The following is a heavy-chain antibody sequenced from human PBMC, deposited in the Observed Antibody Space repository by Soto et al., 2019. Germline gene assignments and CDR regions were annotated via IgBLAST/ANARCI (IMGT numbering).Heavy chain of an antibody. J-gene: IGHJ6*02. CDR3: ARDLQTTYDDILTGYSPYGMDV. Sequence: QVQLVESGGGVVQPGRSLRLSCAASGFTFSSYAMHWVRQAPGKGLEWVAVISYDGSNKYYADSVKGRFTISRDNSKNTLYLQMNSLRAEDAAVSYGARDLQTTYDDILTGYSPYGMDVWGQGTTVTVSS. V-gene: IGHV3-30-3*01. CDR1: GFTFSSYA. CDR2: ISYDGSNK. D-gene: IGHD3-9*01.